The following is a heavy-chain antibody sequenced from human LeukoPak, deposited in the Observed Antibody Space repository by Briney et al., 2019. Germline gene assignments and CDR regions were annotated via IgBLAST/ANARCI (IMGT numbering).Heavy chain of an antibody. Sequence: GGSLRLSCAASGFTFSNYWIHWVRQAPGKGLVWVSRISRDGSITSYADSVKGRFTMSRDNAKNTVYLQMNSLRDEDTAVYYCVREGTGDYYFDYWGQGSLVIVSS. D-gene: IGHD4-17*01. CDR3: VREGTGDYYFDY. CDR1: GFTFSNYW. CDR2: ISRDGSIT. J-gene: IGHJ4*02. V-gene: IGHV3-74*01.